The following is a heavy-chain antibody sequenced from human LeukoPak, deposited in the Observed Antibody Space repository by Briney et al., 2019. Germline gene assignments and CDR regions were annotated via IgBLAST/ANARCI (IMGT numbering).Heavy chain of an antibody. D-gene: IGHD2-15*01. V-gene: IGHV4-39*01. Sequence: SETLSLTCTVSGGSISSSSYYWGWIRQPPGKELQWIASVYYSGRTNYSPSLKSRVTISVDMSEKQFSLQLNSVTAADTAVYYCARQGSAYYFDFWGQGPLVTVSS. CDR2: VYYSGRT. CDR3: ARQGSAYYFDF. CDR1: GGSISSSSYY. J-gene: IGHJ4*02.